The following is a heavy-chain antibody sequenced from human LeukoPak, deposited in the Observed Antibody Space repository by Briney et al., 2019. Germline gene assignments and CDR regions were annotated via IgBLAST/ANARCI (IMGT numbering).Heavy chain of an antibody. J-gene: IGHJ4*01. CDR3: ARIGHRGGGPPSDF. CDR1: YGSIISRNYY. CDR2: SHSNGIT. D-gene: IGHD3-10*01. V-gene: IGHV4-39*01. Sequence: SETLSLTCTVSYGSIISRNYYWGWIPQPRRKGLEWIWSSHSNGITYYTASLKSRVTISVDTSQNQFSLKLSSVTAADTAVYYCARIGHRGGGPPSDFWGQGAVVSVS.